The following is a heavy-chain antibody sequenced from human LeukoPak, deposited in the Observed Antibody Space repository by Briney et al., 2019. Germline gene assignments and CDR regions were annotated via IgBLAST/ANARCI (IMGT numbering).Heavy chain of an antibody. CDR2: ISSSSSYI. CDR3: ARDLRFLEWAYYYYYYMDV. V-gene: IGHV3-21*01. Sequence: GGSLRLSCAASGFTFSSYSMNWVPQAPGKGLEWVSSISSSSSYIYYADSVKGRYTISRDNAKNSLYLQMNSLRAEDTAVYYCARDLRFLEWAYYYYYYMDVWGKGTTVTVSS. D-gene: IGHD3-3*01. J-gene: IGHJ6*03. CDR1: GFTFSSYS.